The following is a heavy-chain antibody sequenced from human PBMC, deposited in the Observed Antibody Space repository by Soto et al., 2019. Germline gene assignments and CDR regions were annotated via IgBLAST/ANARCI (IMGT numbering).Heavy chain of an antibody. CDR1: GFTFSNYE. Sequence: LRLSCAVSGFTFSNYEMHWVRQAPGKGLEYVSGISNNGAHTDYAKSVKGRFTISRDNSENTLYLQMGSLRAEDMALYYCARRGYGSRWPNVYMDVWGKGTTVTVSS. D-gene: IGHD6-13*01. CDR3: ARRGYGSRWPNVYMDV. V-gene: IGHV3-64*01. CDR2: ISNNGAHT. J-gene: IGHJ6*03.